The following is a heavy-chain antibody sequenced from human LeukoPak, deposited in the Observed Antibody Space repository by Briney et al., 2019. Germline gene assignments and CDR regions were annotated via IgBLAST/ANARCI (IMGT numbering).Heavy chain of an antibody. V-gene: IGHV3-23*01. CDR2: ISGGDST. D-gene: IGHD6-13*01. J-gene: IGHJ4*02. CDR1: GFTFSSYA. Sequence: GGSLRLSCAASGFTFSSYAIGWVRQDPGKGLEWVSSISGGDSTYYTNSVKGRFTISRDNSKNTLYLQMNSLRAEDTAVYYCATTAYSSRNYWGQGTLVTVSS. CDR3: ATTAYSSRNY.